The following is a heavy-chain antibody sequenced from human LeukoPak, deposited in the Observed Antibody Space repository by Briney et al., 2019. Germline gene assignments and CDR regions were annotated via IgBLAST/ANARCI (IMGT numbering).Heavy chain of an antibody. CDR1: GFTLSDYY. Sequence: GGSLRLSCAASGFTLSDYYMSWIRQAPGKGLGWVSYISSSSSYTNYADSVKGRFTISRDNAKNSLYLQMNSLRAEDTAVYYCARGGEIAVTPFDYWGQGTLVTVSS. CDR3: ARGGEIAVTPFDY. CDR2: ISSSSSYT. D-gene: IGHD6-19*01. V-gene: IGHV3-11*06. J-gene: IGHJ4*02.